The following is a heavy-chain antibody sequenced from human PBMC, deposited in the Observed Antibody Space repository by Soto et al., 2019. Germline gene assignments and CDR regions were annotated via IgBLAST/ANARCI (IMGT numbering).Heavy chain of an antibody. Sequence: PGGSQRLSCAASGFTFSLYSMNWVRQAPGKGLEWVSYISSSSSTIYYADSVKGRFTISRDNAKNSLYLQMNSLRAEDTAVYYCARDRSYYYMDVWDKGTTVTVSS. CDR2: ISSSSSTI. V-gene: IGHV3-48*01. J-gene: IGHJ6*03. CDR3: ARDRSYYYMDV. CDR1: GFTFSLYS.